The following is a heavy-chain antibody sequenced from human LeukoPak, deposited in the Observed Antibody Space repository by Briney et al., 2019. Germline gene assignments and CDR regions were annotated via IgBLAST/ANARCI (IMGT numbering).Heavy chain of an antibody. CDR1: GYSFTNYW. D-gene: IGHD3-22*01. CDR2: IYPGDSDT. V-gene: IGHV5-51*01. J-gene: IGHJ4*02. CDR3: ARQRLNYYDSSGYYYFDY. Sequence: GESLKISCEASGYSFTNYWIGWVRQMPGKGLEWMGIIYPGDSDTRYSPSFQGQVTISADKSISTAYLQWSSLKASDTAMYYCARQRLNYYDSSGYYYFDYWGQGTLVTVSS.